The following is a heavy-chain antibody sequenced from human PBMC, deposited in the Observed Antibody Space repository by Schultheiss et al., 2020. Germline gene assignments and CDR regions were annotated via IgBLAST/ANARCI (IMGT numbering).Heavy chain of an antibody. Sequence: GESLKISCKGSGYSFTSYWIGWVRQMPGKGLEWVSAISGSGGSTYYADSVKGRFTISRDNSKNTLYLQMNSLRAEDTAVYYCARVALEEEPDPYYFDYWGQGTLVTVSS. V-gene: IGHV3-23*01. D-gene: IGHD1-14*01. CDR3: ARVALEEEPDPYYFDY. J-gene: IGHJ4*02. CDR1: GYSFTSYW. CDR2: ISGSGGST.